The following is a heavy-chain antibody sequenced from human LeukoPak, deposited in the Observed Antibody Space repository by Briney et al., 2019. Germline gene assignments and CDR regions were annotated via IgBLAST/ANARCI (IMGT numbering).Heavy chain of an antibody. J-gene: IGHJ3*02. D-gene: IGHD2-2*01. CDR2: ISSSGHYT. CDR1: GFTFSDYY. V-gene: IGHV3-11*03. Sequence: GGSLRLSCAASGFTFSDYYISWVRQAPGKGLDWVSYISSSGHYTHYADSVKGRFTISRDNAKNSLYLQMSSLRAEDTAVYYCARRILSTSWTDSFDIWGQGTMVTVPS. CDR3: ARRILSTSWTDSFDI.